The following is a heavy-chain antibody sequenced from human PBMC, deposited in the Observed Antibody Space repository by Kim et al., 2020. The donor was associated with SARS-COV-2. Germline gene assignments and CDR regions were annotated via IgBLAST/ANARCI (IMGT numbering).Heavy chain of an antibody. CDR2: IEHSGSP. J-gene: IGHJ6*02. V-gene: IGHV4-34*01. D-gene: IGHD2-2*02. Sequence: SETLSLTCAVYGGSFSGYHWSWIRQPPGKGLEWIGEIEHSGSPNYNPSLKSRVTMSVDTSKSQFSLKLRSVTAADTAVYYCARGRAGVVPSPILGIGPHYDHYAMDVWGQGTTVTVSS. CDR1: GGSFSGYH. CDR3: ARGRAGVVPSPILGIGPHYDHYAMDV.